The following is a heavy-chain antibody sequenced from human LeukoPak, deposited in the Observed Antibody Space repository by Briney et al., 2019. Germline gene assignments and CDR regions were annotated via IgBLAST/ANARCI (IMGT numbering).Heavy chain of an antibody. V-gene: IGHV5-51*01. CDR3: ARVVAVTATHWYFDL. J-gene: IGHJ2*01. D-gene: IGHD2-21*02. Sequence: GESLRISCEASGYIFPNYWIGWVRQVPGKGLDWMGLIHPRDSDTRYSPSFQGQVTISVDKSITTAYLQWSSLQASDTAIYFCARVVAVTATHWYFDLWGRGSLVTVFS. CDR2: IHPRDSDT. CDR1: GYIFPNYW.